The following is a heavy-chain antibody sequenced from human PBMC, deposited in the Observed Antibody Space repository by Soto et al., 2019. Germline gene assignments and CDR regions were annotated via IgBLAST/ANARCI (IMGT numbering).Heavy chain of an antibody. CDR2: IYHSGAT. Sequence: QVQLQESGPALVKPSGTLSLACTVSGASTSSANWWSWVRQAPGKGLEWIGEIYHSGATHYSPSLKSRVRISLDKSKNQFFLKLDSVTAADSAVYYCARDAGASRYYGMDVWGQGTKVTVSS. CDR1: GASTSSANW. V-gene: IGHV4-4*02. CDR3: ARDAGASRYYGMDV. J-gene: IGHJ6*02. D-gene: IGHD2-8*02.